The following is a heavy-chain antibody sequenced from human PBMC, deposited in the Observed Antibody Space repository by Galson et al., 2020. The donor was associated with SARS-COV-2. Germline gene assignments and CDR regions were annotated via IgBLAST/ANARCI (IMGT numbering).Heavy chain of an antibody. Sequence: GGSLRLSCAASGFTFSSYAMTWVRQAPGKGLEWVGRIKSKTDGGTTDYAAPVKGRFTISRDDSKNTLYLQMNSLKTEDTAVYYCTTDPRRVPAATWYYYYYGMDVWGQGTTVTVSS. CDR1: GFTFSSYA. CDR3: TTDPRRVPAATWYYYYYGMDV. CDR2: IKSKTDGGTT. J-gene: IGHJ6*02. V-gene: IGHV3-15*01. D-gene: IGHD2-2*01.